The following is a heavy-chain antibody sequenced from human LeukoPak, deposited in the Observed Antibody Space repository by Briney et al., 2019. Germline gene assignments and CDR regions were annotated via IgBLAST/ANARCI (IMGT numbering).Heavy chain of an antibody. CDR1: GFTFSSYA. J-gene: IGHJ3*02. Sequence: PGGSLRLSCAASGFTFSSYATSWVRQAPGKGLEWVSAISGSGGSTYYADSVKGRFTISRDNSKNTLYLQMNSLRAEDTAVYYCARPSAPRETAFDIWGQGTMVTVSS. CDR3: ARPSAPRETAFDI. V-gene: IGHV3-23*01. CDR2: ISGSGGST.